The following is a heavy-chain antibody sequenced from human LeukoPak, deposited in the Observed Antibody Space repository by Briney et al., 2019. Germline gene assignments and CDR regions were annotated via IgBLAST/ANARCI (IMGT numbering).Heavy chain of an antibody. D-gene: IGHD3-10*01. Sequence: GGSLTLSCAASGFTFSSYALNWVRPAPGKGLEWVSAFCGGGGRTYYADSVKGRFTISRDSSKNTLYLQMNSLRGEDTAVYYCAKDLRSERYPGGSADYWGQGTLVTVSS. J-gene: IGHJ4*02. V-gene: IGHV3-23*01. CDR1: GFTFSSYA. CDR2: FCGGGGRT. CDR3: AKDLRSERYPGGSADY.